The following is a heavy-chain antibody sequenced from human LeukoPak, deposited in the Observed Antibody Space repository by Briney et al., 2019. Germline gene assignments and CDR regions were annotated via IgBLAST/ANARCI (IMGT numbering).Heavy chain of an antibody. CDR2: IYYSGST. D-gene: IGHD3-22*01. Sequence: SETLSLTCTVFGGSISNYYWSWIRQPPGKGLEWIGFIYYSGSTNYNPSLKSRVTISVDTSKNQFSLKLSSVTPADTAVYYCARNGLNYYYKLFDYWGQGTLVTVSS. CDR3: ARNGLNYYYKLFDY. CDR1: GGSISNYY. J-gene: IGHJ4*02. V-gene: IGHV4-59*01.